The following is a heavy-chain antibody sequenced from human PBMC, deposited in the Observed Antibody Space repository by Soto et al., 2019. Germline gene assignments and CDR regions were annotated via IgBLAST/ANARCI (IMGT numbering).Heavy chain of an antibody. CDR1: GGSISSGGYS. CDR3: ARGAHIGSSWRFDY. V-gene: IGHV4-30-2*01. CDR2: IYHSGST. J-gene: IGHJ4*02. Sequence: PSETLPLTCAVSGGSISSGGYSWSWIRQPPGKGLEWIGYIYHSGSTYYNPSLKSRVTISVDRSKNQFSLKLSSVTAADTAVYYCARGAHIGSSWRFDYWGQGTLVTVSS. D-gene: IGHD6-13*01.